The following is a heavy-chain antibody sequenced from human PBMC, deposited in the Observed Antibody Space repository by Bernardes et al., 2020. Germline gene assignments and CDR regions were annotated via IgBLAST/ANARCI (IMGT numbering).Heavy chain of an antibody. J-gene: IGHJ6*02. CDR1: GGSFSGYY. D-gene: IGHD3-3*01. V-gene: IGHV4-34*01. Sequence: SETLSLTRAVYGGSFSGYYWSWIRQPPGKGLEWIVEINHSGSTNYNPSLKSRVTISVDTSKNQFSLKLSSVTAADTAVYYCARGRRGFYDFWSGPSYYGMDVWGQGTTVTVSS. CDR3: ARGRRGFYDFWSGPSYYGMDV. CDR2: INHSGST.